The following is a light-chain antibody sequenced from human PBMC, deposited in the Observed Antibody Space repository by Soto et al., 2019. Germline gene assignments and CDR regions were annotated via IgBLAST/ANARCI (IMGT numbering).Light chain of an antibody. J-gene: IGLJ2*01. CDR1: SSDVGGYDH. V-gene: IGLV2-14*01. CDR3: SSYTSSHTWV. Sequence: QSALTQPASVSGSPGQSIAISCTGTSSDVGGYDHVSWYQQHPGKAPKVMIYEVSNRPSGVSDRFSGSKSANTASLTISGLQAEDEADYYCSSYTSSHTWVFGGGTKVTVL. CDR2: EVS.